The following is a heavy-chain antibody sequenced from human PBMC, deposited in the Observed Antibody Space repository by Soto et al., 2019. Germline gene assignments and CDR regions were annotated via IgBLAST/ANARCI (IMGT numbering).Heavy chain of an antibody. V-gene: IGHV3-48*02. CDR2: IGTSSTYI. J-gene: IGHJ5*02. Sequence: EVQLVESGGGLVQPGGSLRLSCAASGFTFSSSPMNWLRQAPGKGLEWVSYIGTSSTYIHYADSVKGRFTISRDDAKNSLYLQMDSLRDEDTAVYYCARDGWAYGSGSNYNNWFDPWGQGTLVSVSS. CDR1: GFTFSSSP. D-gene: IGHD3-10*01. CDR3: ARDGWAYGSGSNYNNWFDP.